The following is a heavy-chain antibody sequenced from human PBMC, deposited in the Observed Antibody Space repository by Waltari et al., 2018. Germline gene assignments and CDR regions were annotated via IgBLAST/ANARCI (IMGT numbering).Heavy chain of an antibody. CDR3: ARDRGYSSGWYLDTTGAFDI. V-gene: IGHV4-59*01. CDR2: IYYSGST. Sequence: QVQLQESGPGLVKPSATLSLTCTFSGGSFSRFYWRWIRQPPGKGLEWIGYIYYSGSTNYNPALKSRVTISVDTSKNQFSLKLSSVTAADTAVYYCARDRGYSSGWYLDTTGAFDIWGQGTMVTVSS. CDR1: GGSFSRFY. J-gene: IGHJ3*02. D-gene: IGHD6-19*01.